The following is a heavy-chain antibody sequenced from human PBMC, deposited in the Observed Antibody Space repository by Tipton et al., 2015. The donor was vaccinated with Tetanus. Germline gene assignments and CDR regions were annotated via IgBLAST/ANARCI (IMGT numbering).Heavy chain of an antibody. V-gene: IGHV4-4*07. D-gene: IGHD6-13*01. Sequence: TLSLTCTVSGGSVSSYYWTWFRQPPGKRLEWIGFVSSSGNSNYSPSLTGRVSMSLDTSKQQFSLSLTSATAADTAVYYCARGTWLYTSTYHRHWLDPWGQGTLVTVSS. CDR2: VSSSGNS. CDR3: ARGTWLYTSTYHRHWLDP. J-gene: IGHJ5*02. CDR1: GGSVSSYY.